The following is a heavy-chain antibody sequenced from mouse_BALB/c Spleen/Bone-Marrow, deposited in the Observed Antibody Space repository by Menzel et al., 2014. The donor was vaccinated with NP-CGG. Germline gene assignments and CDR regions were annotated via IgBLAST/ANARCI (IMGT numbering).Heavy chain of an antibody. V-gene: IGHV1-20*02. Sequence: VQLQHSGPELVKPGASVKISCKASGYSFTGYFMNWVMQSHGKSLEWIGRINPYNGDTFYNQKFKGKATLTVDKSSSAAHMELRSLASEDSAVYYCARSGYYGSSYFDYGGQGTTLTVSS. CDR1: GYSFTGYF. J-gene: IGHJ2*01. CDR2: INPYNGDT. CDR3: ARSGYYGSSYFDY. D-gene: IGHD1-1*01.